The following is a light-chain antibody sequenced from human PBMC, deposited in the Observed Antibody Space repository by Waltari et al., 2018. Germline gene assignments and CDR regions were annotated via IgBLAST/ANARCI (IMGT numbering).Light chain of an antibody. Sequence: ELVLTQSPGTLSLSPGDGATLPCRTSQTIRTNYLAWYQQKPGQAPTLRIYGTFSRATGIPDRFTCSGSGTDFSLTIRCLEPEDFAVYCCQQYDISPLTSGGGTKVEIK. CDR2: GTF. J-gene: IGKJ4*01. CDR1: QTIRTNY. CDR3: QQYDISPLT. V-gene: IGKV3-20*01.